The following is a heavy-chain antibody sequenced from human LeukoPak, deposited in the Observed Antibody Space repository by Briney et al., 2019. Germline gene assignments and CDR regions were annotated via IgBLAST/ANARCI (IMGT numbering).Heavy chain of an antibody. D-gene: IGHD6-13*01. CDR3: ARHYSSSWYSDY. V-gene: IGHV5-51*01. Sequence: GGSLRLSCAASGFTFTSYWIGWVRQMPGKGLEWMGIIYPGDSDTRYSPSFQGQVTISADKSISTAYLQWSSLKASDTAMYYCARHYSSSWYSDYWGQGTLVTVSS. CDR1: GFTFTSYW. J-gene: IGHJ4*02. CDR2: IYPGDSDT.